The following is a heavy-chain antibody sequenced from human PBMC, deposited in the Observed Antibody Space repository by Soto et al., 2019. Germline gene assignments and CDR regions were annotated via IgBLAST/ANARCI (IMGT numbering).Heavy chain of an antibody. CDR2: LYYGRSA. V-gene: IGHV4-59*01. CDR3: ALRSMAVVPEY. J-gene: IGHJ4*02. D-gene: IGHD3-22*01. Sequence: QVQLQESGPGLVKPSETLSLTCAVSGDSISSYYCMWIRQPPGKGLESIGYLYYGRSANDNPSLLGRVTLSVDTSTNQCSLTLSSMTAADTAVYSCALRSMAVVPEYWGQGTLVTVSS. CDR1: GDSISSYY.